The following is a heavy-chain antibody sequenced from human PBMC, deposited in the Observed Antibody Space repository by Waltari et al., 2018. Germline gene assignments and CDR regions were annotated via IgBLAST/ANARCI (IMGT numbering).Heavy chain of an antibody. CDR1: GYTRPELP. V-gene: IGHV1-24*01. J-gene: IGHJ6*02. CDR3: ATSRREAAAGTYGMDV. Sequence: QVQLVQSGAAVKTPGPSVKVSCKVAGYTRPELPLHRVRTAPGKGLEWMGGFDPEDGETIYAQKFQGRVTMTEDTSTDTAYMELSSLRSEDTAVYYCATSRREAAAGTYGMDVWGQGTTVTVSS. CDR2: FDPEDGET. D-gene: IGHD6-13*01.